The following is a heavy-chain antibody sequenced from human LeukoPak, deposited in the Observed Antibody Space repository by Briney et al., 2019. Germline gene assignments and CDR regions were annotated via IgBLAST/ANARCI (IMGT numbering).Heavy chain of an antibody. J-gene: IGHJ4*02. D-gene: IGHD3-22*01. V-gene: IGHV4-34*01. CDR3: ARAFHTPDYYDSSGYYYGFDY. CDR2: INHSGST. Sequence: SETLSLTCAVCGGSSSGYYWSWIRQPPGKGLEWIGEINHSGSTNYNPSLKSRVTISVDTSKNQFSLKLSSVTAADTAVYYCARAFHTPDYYDSSGYYYGFDYWGQGTLVTVSS. CDR1: GGSSSGYY.